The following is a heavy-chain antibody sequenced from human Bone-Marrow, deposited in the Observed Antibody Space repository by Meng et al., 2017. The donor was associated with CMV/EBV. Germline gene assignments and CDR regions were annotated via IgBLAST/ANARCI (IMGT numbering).Heavy chain of an antibody. CDR1: GFTFSSYA. Sequence: GESLKISCAASGFTFSSYAMHWVRQAPGKGLEWVAVISYDGSNKYYVDSVKGRFTISRDNAKNSLYLQMNSLRAEDTALYYCAKAPSGSSWYSYGYFDYWGQGTLVTVSS. D-gene: IGHD6-13*01. CDR3: AKAPSGSSWYSYGYFDY. CDR2: ISYDGSNK. J-gene: IGHJ4*02. V-gene: IGHV3-30*04.